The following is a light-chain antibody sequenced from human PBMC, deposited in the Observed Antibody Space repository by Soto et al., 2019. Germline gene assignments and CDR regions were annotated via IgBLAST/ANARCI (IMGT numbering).Light chain of an antibody. Sequence: APQYLSTRERATLSCRASQSVSSYLAWYQQKPGQAPRLLIYDASNRATGIPARFSGSGSGTDFTLTISSLEPEDFAVYYCQQRSNWPPFFGGGTKVDIK. V-gene: IGKV3-11*01. CDR3: QQRSNWPPF. CDR2: DAS. CDR1: QSVSSY. J-gene: IGKJ4*01.